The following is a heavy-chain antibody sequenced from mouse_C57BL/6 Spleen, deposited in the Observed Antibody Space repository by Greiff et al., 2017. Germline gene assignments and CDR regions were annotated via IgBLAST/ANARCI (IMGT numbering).Heavy chain of an antibody. CDR3: AREAVYYDYGGGFDY. J-gene: IGHJ2*01. CDR2: IYPGNSDT. V-gene: IGHV1-5*01. D-gene: IGHD2-4*01. Sequence: VQLQQSGTVLVRPGASVKMSCKTSGYTFTSYWMHWVKQRPGQGLEWIGAIYPGNSDTSYNQKFKGKVKLTAVTSASTAYMELSSLTNEDSAVYYYAREAVYYDYGGGFDYWGQGTTLTVSS. CDR1: GYTFTSYW.